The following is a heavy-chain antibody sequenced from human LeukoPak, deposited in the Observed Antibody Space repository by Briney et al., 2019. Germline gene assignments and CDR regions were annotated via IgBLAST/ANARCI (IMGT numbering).Heavy chain of an antibody. CDR1: GYTFTSYG. CDR2: ISAYNGNT. V-gene: IGHV1-18*04. Sequence: ASVKHSCKASGYTFTSYGISWVRQAPGQGLEWMGWISAYNGNTNYAQKLQGRVTMTTDTSTSTAYMELRSLRSDDTAVYYCARLFLSPTPYYDSSGYQRGYYYYYYMDVWGKGTTVTISS. CDR3: ARLFLSPTPYYDSSGYQRGYYYYYYMDV. D-gene: IGHD3-22*01. J-gene: IGHJ6*03.